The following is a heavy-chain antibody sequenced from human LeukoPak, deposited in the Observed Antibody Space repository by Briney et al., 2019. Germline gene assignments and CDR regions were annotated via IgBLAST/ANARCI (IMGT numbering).Heavy chain of an antibody. Sequence: SETLSLTRTVSGGSISSYYWSWIRQPPGKGLEWIGYIYYSGSTNYNPSLKSRVTISVDTSKNQFSLKLSSVTAADTAVYYCARVARYYDILTGSNDAFDIWGQGTMVTVSS. J-gene: IGHJ3*02. V-gene: IGHV4-59*08. CDR2: IYYSGST. CDR1: GGSISSYY. D-gene: IGHD3-9*01. CDR3: ARVARYYDILTGSNDAFDI.